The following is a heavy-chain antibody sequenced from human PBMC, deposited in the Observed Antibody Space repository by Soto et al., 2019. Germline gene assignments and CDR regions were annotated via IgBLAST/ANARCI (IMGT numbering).Heavy chain of an antibody. Sequence: QAQLVQSGVEVKKPGASVKVSCKASGYTFSSYGINWVRQAPGQGLERLGWISPYNDDTKYAQMLQGRVTMTTDTSSRTAYMALRSLRSDDTAVYFCARGGYYDSSGSRNYHYYGMDVWGQGTTVTVSS. CDR1: GYTFSSYG. J-gene: IGHJ6*02. D-gene: IGHD3-22*01. V-gene: IGHV1-18*01. CDR3: ARGGYYDSSGSRNYHYYGMDV. CDR2: ISPYNDDT.